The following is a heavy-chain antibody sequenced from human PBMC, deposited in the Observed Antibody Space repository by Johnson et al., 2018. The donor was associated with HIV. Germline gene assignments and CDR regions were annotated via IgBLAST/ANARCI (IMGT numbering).Heavy chain of an antibody. D-gene: IGHD6-19*01. V-gene: IGHV3-74*01. CDR2: INIDGSRT. J-gene: IGHJ3*02. CDR3: AGDSGGMYSSGWYRLGAFDI. Sequence: VHLVESGGGLVQPGGSLRLSCVVSGFTFSNYWMDWVRQAPGKGLVWVSRINIDGSRTTYADSVKGRFTISRDNAKNTLYLEMNSLRAEDTAVYYCAGDSGGMYSSGWYRLGAFDIWGQGTMVTVSS. CDR1: GFTFSNYW.